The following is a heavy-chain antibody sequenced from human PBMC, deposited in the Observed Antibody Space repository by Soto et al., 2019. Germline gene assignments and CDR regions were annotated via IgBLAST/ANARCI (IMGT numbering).Heavy chain of an antibody. CDR2: IERDDDDK. J-gene: IGHJ6*02. D-gene: IGHD1-20*01. CDR1: GFSLTSPGMC. Sequence: ESGPTLVNPTETLTLTCTFSGFSLTSPGMCVSWIRQSPGKALEWLALIERDDDDKYYSTSLKTRLTISKDTRKNQVVLAMANMEPADTATYYCARSIRGPRRFNGMDVWGQGNTVTVSS. CDR3: ARSIRGPRRFNGMDV. V-gene: IGHV2-70*13.